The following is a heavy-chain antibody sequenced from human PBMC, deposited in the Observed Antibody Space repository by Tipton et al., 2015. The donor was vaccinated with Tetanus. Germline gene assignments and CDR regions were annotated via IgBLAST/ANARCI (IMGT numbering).Heavy chain of an antibody. V-gene: IGHV4-61*08. CDR3: ARRSYCSSSRCFDAFDL. J-gene: IGHJ3*01. CDR1: GGSLRGGDYH. CDR2: IFHSGST. D-gene: IGHD2-2*01. Sequence: TLSLTCTVSGGSLRGGDYHWSWIRQPPGKGLEWLAYIFHSGSTNYSPSLKSRVAISMDTSKNQISLKLSSVTAADTAVYYCARRSYCSSSRCFDAFDLWGQGTMVTVSS.